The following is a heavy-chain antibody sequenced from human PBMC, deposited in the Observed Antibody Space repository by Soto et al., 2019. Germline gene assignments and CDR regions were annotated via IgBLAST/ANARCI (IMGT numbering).Heavy chain of an antibody. Sequence: PSETLSLSCTVSGGSISSYYWSWILLPPGKGLEWIGYIYYSGSTYYNPSLKSRVTISVDPSKNQFSLKLSSVTAADTPVYYCARWWSCSGQWFDAWGQGNPVTV. CDR1: GGSISSYY. CDR2: IYYSGST. D-gene: IGHD3-16*01. V-gene: IGHV4-59*12. J-gene: IGHJ5*02. CDR3: ARWWSCSGQWFDA.